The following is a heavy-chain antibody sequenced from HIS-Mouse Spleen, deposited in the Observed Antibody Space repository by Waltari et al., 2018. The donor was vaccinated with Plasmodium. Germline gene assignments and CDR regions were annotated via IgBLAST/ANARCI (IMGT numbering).Heavy chain of an antibody. CDR2: INHSRST. CDR1: GWSFSGYY. J-gene: IGHJ4*02. D-gene: IGHD3-10*01. Sequence: QVQLQQWGAGLLKPSQTLSLTCAVYGWSFSGYYWSWTRQPPGTGLEWIGEINHSRSTNYNPSLKSRVTISVDTSKNQFSLKLSSVTAADTAVYYCASSGSGSYYYWGQGTLVTVSS. V-gene: IGHV4-34*01. CDR3: ASSGSGSYYY.